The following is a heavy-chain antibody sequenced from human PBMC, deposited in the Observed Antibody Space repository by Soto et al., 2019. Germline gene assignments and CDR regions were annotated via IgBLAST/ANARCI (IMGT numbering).Heavy chain of an antibody. V-gene: IGHV1-18*01. CDR3: ARAGGYDRRAGAFDI. CDR1: GYTFTSYG. D-gene: IGHD5-12*01. J-gene: IGHJ3*02. CDR2: ISAYNGNT. Sequence: AAVKVSCKASGYTFTSYGISWVRQAPGQGLEWMGWISAYNGNTNYAQKLQGRVTMTTDTSTSTAYMELRSLRSDDTAVYYCARAGGYDRRAGAFDIWGQGTMVTVSS.